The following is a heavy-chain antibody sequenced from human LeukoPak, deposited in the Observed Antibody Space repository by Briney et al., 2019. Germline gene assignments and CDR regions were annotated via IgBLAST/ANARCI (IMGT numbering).Heavy chain of an antibody. Sequence: ASVKVSCKASGYTFTSYDINWVRQATGQGLEWMGWMNPNSGNTGYAQKFQGRVTMTRNTSISTAYMELSSLRSEDTAVYYCATYYYDSSPVTSDAFDIWGQGTMVTVSS. D-gene: IGHD3-22*01. CDR1: GYTFTSYD. J-gene: IGHJ3*02. CDR3: ATYYYDSSPVTSDAFDI. CDR2: MNPNSGNT. V-gene: IGHV1-8*01.